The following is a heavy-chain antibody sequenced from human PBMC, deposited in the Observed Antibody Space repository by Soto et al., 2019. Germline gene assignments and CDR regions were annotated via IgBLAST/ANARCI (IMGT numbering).Heavy chain of an antibody. CDR1: GGTFSSYA. J-gene: IGHJ5*02. D-gene: IGHD2-15*01. CDR3: VRGRPDCSGGSCYPRCFDP. Sequence: QVQLVQSGAEVKKPGSSVKVSCKASGGTFSSYAISWVRQAPGQGLEWMGGIIPIFGTANYAQKFQGRVTITADESTSTAYMELSSLRSEDTAVYYCVRGRPDCSGGSCYPRCFDPWGQGTLVTVSS. V-gene: IGHV1-69*01. CDR2: IIPIFGTA.